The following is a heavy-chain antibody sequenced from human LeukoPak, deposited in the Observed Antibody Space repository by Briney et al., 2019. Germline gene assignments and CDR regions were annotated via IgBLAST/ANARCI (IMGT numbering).Heavy chain of an antibody. D-gene: IGHD3-22*01. J-gene: IGHJ4*02. Sequence: GGSLRLSCAASGFTFSSYGMHWVRQAPGKGLEWVAFIRYDGSNKYYADSVKGRFTISRDNSKNTLYLQMNSLRAEDTAVYYCAKKYDSSGYYFNYFDYWGQGTLVTVSS. CDR2: IRYDGSNK. V-gene: IGHV3-30*02. CDR3: AKKYDSSGYYFNYFDY. CDR1: GFTFSSYG.